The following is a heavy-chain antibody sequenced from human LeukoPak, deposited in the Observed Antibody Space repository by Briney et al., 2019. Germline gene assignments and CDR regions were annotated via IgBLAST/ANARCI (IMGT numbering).Heavy chain of an antibody. CDR3: ARAKLGYSSGWSDY. CDR2: MNPNSGNT. D-gene: IGHD6-19*01. J-gene: IGHJ4*02. Sequence: ASVKVSCKASGYTFTSYDINWVRQATGQGVEWMGWMNPNSGNTGYAQKFQGRVTITRNTSISTAYMELSSLRSEDTAVYYCARAKLGYSSGWSDYWGQGTLVTVSS. CDR1: GYTFTSYD. V-gene: IGHV1-8*03.